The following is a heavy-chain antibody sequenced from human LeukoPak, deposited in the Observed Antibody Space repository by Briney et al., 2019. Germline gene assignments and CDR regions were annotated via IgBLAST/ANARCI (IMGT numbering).Heavy chain of an antibody. V-gene: IGHV3-30*18. J-gene: IGHJ4*02. CDR2: ISYDGSNK. Sequence: PVGSLSVSRAASGFTFSNYGMHWVRQAPGKGLEWVAVISYDGSNKYYADSVKGRFAISRDNSKNTLYLQMNSLRAEDTAVYYCAKAYGYCTTTSCSHEEFDYWGQGTLATVSS. CDR3: AKAYGYCTTTSCSHEEFDY. D-gene: IGHD2-2*01. CDR1: GFTFSNYG.